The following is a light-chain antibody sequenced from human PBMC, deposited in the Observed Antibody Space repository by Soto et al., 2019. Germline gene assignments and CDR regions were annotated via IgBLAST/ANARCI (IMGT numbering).Light chain of an antibody. Sequence: EIVLTQSPGTLSLSPGERATLSCRASQSVSSSYLAWYQQKPGQAPRLLIYAASSRATGIPDKFSGGGSGTDFTLTISRLEPEDFAVYYCQQYGGSPPYTFGQGTKLEIK. CDR2: AAS. CDR3: QQYGGSPPYT. V-gene: IGKV3-20*01. J-gene: IGKJ2*01. CDR1: QSVSSSY.